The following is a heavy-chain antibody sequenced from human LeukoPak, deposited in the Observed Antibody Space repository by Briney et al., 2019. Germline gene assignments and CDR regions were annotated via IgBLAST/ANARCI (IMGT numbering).Heavy chain of an antibody. J-gene: IGHJ4*02. D-gene: IGHD3-22*01. V-gene: IGHV3-7*01. CDR1: GFTFSSYE. CDR2: IKQDGSEK. CDR3: ARRWDIGYYDSSGYYLYYFDY. Sequence: GGSLRLSCAASGFTFSSYEMNWVRQAPGKGLEWVANIKQDGSEKYYVDSVKGRFTISRDNAKNSLYLQMNSLRAEDTAVYYCARRWDIGYYDSSGYYLYYFDYWGQGTLVTVSS.